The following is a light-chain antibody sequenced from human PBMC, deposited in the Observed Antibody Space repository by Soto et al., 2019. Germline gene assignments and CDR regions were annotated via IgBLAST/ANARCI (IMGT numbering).Light chain of an antibody. V-gene: IGKV1-5*01. CDR3: QQYGSYYT. CDR2: DVS. J-gene: IGKJ1*01. CDR1: QSISNW. Sequence: DIQMTQSPSTLSASVGDRVTITCRASQSISNWLAWYQQKRGKAPTLLIYDVSRLESGVPSRFSGSGSVSKVTLTVNGVQTNNVATYYCQQYGSYYTFGQGTKVDI.